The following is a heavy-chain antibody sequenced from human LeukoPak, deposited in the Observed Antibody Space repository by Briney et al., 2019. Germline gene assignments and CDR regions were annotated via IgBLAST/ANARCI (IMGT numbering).Heavy chain of an antibody. D-gene: IGHD4-17*01. V-gene: IGHV4-4*07. Sequence: SETLSLTCTVSGGSISSYYWSWIRQPAGKGLEWIGRMYTSGSTNYNPSLKSRVTMSVDTSKNQFSLKLSSVTAADTAVYYCARTGLDYGDYVSLFDYWGQGTLVTVSS. CDR1: GGSISSYY. CDR3: ARTGLDYGDYVSLFDY. J-gene: IGHJ4*02. CDR2: MYTSGST.